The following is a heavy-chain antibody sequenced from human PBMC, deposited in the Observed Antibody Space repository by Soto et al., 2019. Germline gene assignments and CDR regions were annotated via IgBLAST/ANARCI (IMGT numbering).Heavy chain of an antibody. CDR2: ISYDGSNK. D-gene: IGHD2-21*02. CDR3: ATAYCGGDCYAIMGDAFDI. V-gene: IGHV3-30-3*01. Sequence: QVQLVESGGGVVQPGRSLRLSCAASGFTFSSYAMHWVRQAPGKGLEWVAVISYDGSNKYYADSVKGRFTISRDNSKNTLYLQMNSLRSEDTAVYYCATAYCGGDCYAIMGDAFDIWGQGTMVTVSS. J-gene: IGHJ3*02. CDR1: GFTFSSYA.